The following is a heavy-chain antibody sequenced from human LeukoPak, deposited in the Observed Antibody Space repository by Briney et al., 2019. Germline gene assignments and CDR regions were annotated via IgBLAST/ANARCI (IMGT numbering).Heavy chain of an antibody. CDR3: ARDSIPLAESYYHHYGLDV. V-gene: IGHV3-53*01. Sequence: GGSLRLSCAASGFTGSNNYVSWVRQAPGMGLEWVSAIHSSGATCYADSVKGRFTISRDTSKNTLYLQISSLRVEDTAVYYCARDSIPLAESYYHHYGLDVWGQGTTVSVSS. CDR1: GFTGSNNY. CDR2: IHSSGAT. J-gene: IGHJ6*02. D-gene: IGHD2/OR15-2a*01.